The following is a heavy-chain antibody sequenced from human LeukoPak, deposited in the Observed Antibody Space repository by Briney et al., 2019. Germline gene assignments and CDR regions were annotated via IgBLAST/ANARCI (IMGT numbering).Heavy chain of an antibody. Sequence: PGGSLRLSCAASGFTFDDNAMHWVRQAPGKGLEWVSLISWDGGSTYYADSVKGRFTISRDNSKNSLYLQMNSLRAEDTALYYCAKDVEKYSSGYYFDYWGQGTLVTVSS. V-gene: IGHV3-43D*03. J-gene: IGHJ4*02. CDR2: ISWDGGST. CDR3: AKDVEKYSSGYYFDY. D-gene: IGHD3-22*01. CDR1: GFTFDDNA.